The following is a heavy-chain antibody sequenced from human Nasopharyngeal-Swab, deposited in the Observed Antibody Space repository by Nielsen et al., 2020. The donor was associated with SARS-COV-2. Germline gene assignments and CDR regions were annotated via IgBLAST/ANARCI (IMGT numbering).Heavy chain of an antibody. CDR1: GYSIRSTTYY. CDR3: ARSDYSFYYMDV. Sequence: SETLSLTCTFSGYSIRSTTYYWSWIRQHPGKGLEWIADIYYSGSTYYNPSLKSRVTISIATSKNQFFLELRSVTAADTAVYYYARSDYSFYYMDVWGKGATVIVSS. V-gene: IGHV4-31*03. CDR2: IYYSGST. J-gene: IGHJ6*03.